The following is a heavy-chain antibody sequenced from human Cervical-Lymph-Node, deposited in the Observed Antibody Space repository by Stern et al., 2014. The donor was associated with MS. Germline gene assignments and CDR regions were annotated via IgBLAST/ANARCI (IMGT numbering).Heavy chain of an antibody. D-gene: IGHD2-2*01. CDR3: ARGSSIEGKKIKALDY. V-gene: IGHV1-2*02. CDR1: GYSFTGYY. Sequence: QDQLVQSGAEVKKPGASVKVSCKASGYSFTGYYTHWVRQAPGQGLEWMAWINPNNGGTDYAQKFQGRVTMTRYTSISTAYMELINLISDDTAVYYCARGSSIEGKKIKALDYWGQGTLVTVSS. CDR2: INPNNGGT. J-gene: IGHJ4*02.